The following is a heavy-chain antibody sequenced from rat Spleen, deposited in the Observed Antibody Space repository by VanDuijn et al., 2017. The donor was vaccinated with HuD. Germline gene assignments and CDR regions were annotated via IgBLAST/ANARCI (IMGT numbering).Heavy chain of an antibody. CDR3: TRHYYSEGWYFDF. J-gene: IGHJ1*01. V-gene: IGHV5-27*01. CDR1: GFTFSNYY. D-gene: IGHD1-1*01. Sequence: EVQLVESGGGLVQPGRSLKLSCAASGFTFSNYYMAWVRQAPTKGLEWVAYISTGGGSTYYRDSVKGRFTISRDNAKSTLYLQMDSLRSEDTATYYCTRHYYSEGWYFDFWGPGTMVTVSS. CDR2: ISTGGGST.